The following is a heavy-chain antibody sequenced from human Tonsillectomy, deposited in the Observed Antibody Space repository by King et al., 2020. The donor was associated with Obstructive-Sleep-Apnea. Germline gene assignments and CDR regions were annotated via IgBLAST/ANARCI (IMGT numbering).Heavy chain of an antibody. V-gene: IGHV5-10-1*01. CDR1: GYNFRSYW. CDR2: IDPADSYT. CDR3: SRLADSGSHGDVDY. D-gene: IGHD3-10*01. J-gene: IGHJ4*02. Sequence: LVQSGAEVKKPGESLTISCKASGYNFRSYWISWVRQMPGKGLEWMGRIDPADSYTKYSPSFQGHVTISADKSVSTTYLQWSSLKASDTAVYYCSRLADSGSHGDVDYWGQGTLVTVSS.